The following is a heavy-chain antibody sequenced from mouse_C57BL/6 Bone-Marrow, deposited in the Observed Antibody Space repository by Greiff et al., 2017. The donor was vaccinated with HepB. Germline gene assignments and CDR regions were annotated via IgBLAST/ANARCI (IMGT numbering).Heavy chain of an antibody. CDR3: AREGDSSGSVDY. V-gene: IGHV1-54*01. CDR1: GYAFTNYL. D-gene: IGHD3-2*02. J-gene: IGHJ2*01. CDR2: INPGSGGT. Sequence: VQLQQSGAELVRPGTSVKVSCKASGYAFTNYLIEWVKQRPGQGLEWIGVINPGSGGTNYNEKFKGKATLTADKSSSTAYMQLSSLTSEDSAVYYWAREGDSSGSVDYWGQGTTLTVSS.